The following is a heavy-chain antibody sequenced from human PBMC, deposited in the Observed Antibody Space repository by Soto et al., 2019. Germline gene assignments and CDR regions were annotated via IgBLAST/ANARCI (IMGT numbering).Heavy chain of an antibody. V-gene: IGHV4-34*01. D-gene: IGHD6-6*01. Sequence: SETLSLTCAVYGGSFSGYYWSWIRQPPGKGLEWIGEINHSGSTNYNPSLKSRVTISVDTSKNQFSLKLSSVTAADTAVYYCARAGIAARPTPFWDYYYGMDVWGQGTTVTVSS. CDR3: ARAGIAARPTPFWDYYYGMDV. CDR2: INHSGST. J-gene: IGHJ6*02. CDR1: GGSFSGYY.